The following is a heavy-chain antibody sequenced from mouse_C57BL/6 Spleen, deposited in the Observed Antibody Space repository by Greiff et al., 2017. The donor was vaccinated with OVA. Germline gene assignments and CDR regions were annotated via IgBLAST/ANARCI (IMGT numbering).Heavy chain of an antibody. CDR3: ARMGYYGSSWYFDV. V-gene: IGHV1-22*01. Sequence: VQLQQSGPELVKPGASVKMSCKASGYTFTDYNMHWVKQSHGKSLEWIGYINPNNGGTSYNQKFKGKATLTVNKSSSTAYMELRSLTSEDSAVYYCARMGYYGSSWYFDVWGTGTTVTVSS. D-gene: IGHD1-1*01. J-gene: IGHJ1*03. CDR1: GYTFTDYN. CDR2: INPNNGGT.